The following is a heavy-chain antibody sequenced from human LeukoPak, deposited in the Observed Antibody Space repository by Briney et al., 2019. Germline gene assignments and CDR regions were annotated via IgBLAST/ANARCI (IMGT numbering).Heavy chain of an antibody. Sequence: SETQSLTCTVSGGSIGRYYWSWIRQPPGKGLEWVGYIFSSGSTNYNPSLKSRVTISVDTSKNQVSLKMSSVTAADTAVYYCARDWEYSSGWSDGFNMLGQGTMVTVSS. CDR1: GGSIGRYY. CDR3: ARDWEYSSGWSDGFNM. J-gene: IGHJ3*02. V-gene: IGHV4-59*01. D-gene: IGHD6-19*01. CDR2: IFSSGST.